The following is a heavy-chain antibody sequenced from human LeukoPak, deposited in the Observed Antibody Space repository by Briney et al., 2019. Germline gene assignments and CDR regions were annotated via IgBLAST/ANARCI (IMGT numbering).Heavy chain of an antibody. Sequence: SETLSLTCTVSGGSISTYYWNWIRQPAGKGLEWIGRIYTGGYTNYNPSAKSRVTMSVDTSKNQFSLKLSSVTAADTAVYYCATDCSGSSCYPAGFDYWGQGTLVTVSS. V-gene: IGHV4-4*07. D-gene: IGHD2-15*01. CDR2: IYTGGYT. CDR1: GGSISTYY. J-gene: IGHJ4*02. CDR3: ATDCSGSSCYPAGFDY.